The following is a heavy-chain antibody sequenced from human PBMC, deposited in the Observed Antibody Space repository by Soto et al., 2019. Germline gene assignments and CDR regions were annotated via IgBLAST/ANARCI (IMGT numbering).Heavy chain of an antibody. CDR1: GYTFTSYD. J-gene: IGHJ4*02. Sequence: QVQLVQSGAEVKKPGASVKVSCKASGYTFTSYDINWVRQATGQGLEWRGWMSPNSGNTDYAEKFPDSITMTRDTSISTAYLELSGLRSEDTAVYYCARTTRSGYSGAWSPFDYWGQGTLVTVSS. CDR3: ARTTRSGYSGAWSPFDY. CDR2: MSPNSGNT. D-gene: IGHD6-19*01. V-gene: IGHV1-8*01.